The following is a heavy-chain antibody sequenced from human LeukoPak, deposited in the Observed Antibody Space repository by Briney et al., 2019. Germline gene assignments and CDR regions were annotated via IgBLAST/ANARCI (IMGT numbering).Heavy chain of an antibody. V-gene: IGHV1-2*06. CDR2: INPNSGGT. CDR1: GYTFTGYY. D-gene: IGHD1-26*01. CDR3: ARATRSRRWELPAYFDY. Sequence: ASVKVSCKASGYTFTGYYMHWVRQAPGQGLEWMGRINPNSGGTNYAQKFQGRVTMTRDTSISTAYTELSRLRSDDTAVYYCARATRSRRWELPAYFDYWGQGTLVTVSS. J-gene: IGHJ4*02.